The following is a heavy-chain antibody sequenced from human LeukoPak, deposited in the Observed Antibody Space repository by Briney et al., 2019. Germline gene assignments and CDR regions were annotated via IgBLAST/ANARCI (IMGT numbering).Heavy chain of an antibody. Sequence: GESLKIACKASGYSFTSYWIGWVRQMPGKGLEWMGIIYPGDSDIRYSPSFEGQVSISADTSMYTAYLHWSSLKASDTAMYFCVKPAGTGRWFDPWGQGTLVTVSS. CDR3: VKPAGTGRWFDP. D-gene: IGHD2-8*02. J-gene: IGHJ5*02. CDR2: IYPGDSDI. CDR1: GYSFTSYW. V-gene: IGHV5-51*01.